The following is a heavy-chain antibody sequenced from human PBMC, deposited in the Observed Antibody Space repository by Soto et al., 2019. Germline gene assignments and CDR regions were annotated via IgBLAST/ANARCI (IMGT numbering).Heavy chain of an antibody. J-gene: IGHJ4*02. Sequence: QVQLVESGGGVVQPGRSLRLSCAASGFTFSSYAMHWVRQAPGKGLEWVAVISYDGSNKYYADSLKGRFTISRDNSKNTLYLQMNSVRAEDTAVYYCARDKSPYSSGWHNRHFDYWGQGTLVTVSS. CDR3: ARDKSPYSSGWHNRHFDY. D-gene: IGHD6-19*01. CDR2: ISYDGSNK. V-gene: IGHV3-30-3*01. CDR1: GFTFSSYA.